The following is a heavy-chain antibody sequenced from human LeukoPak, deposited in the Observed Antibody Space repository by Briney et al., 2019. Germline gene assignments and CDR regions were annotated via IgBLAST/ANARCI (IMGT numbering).Heavy chain of an antibody. CDR2: ISSSSSYI. Sequence: GGSLRLSCAAAGFTFNTYPMNWVRQAPGRGLEWVPSISSSSSYIYYADSVKGRFTISRDSAKNSLYLQMNSLRAEDTAVYYCARAPDYFDYWGQGTLVTVSS. CDR1: GFTFNTYP. CDR3: ARAPDYFDY. V-gene: IGHV3-21*01. J-gene: IGHJ4*02.